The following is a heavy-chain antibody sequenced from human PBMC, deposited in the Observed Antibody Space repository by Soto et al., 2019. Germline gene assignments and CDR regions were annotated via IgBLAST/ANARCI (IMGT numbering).Heavy chain of an antibody. CDR3: ARARAAYYYESSGYYSFDY. CDR1: GGTFSSYA. Sequence: QVQLVQSGAEVKKPGSSVKVSCKASGGTFSSYAISWVRQAPGQGLEWMGGIIPIFGTANYAQKFQGRVTITADESTSTAYMELSRLRSEDTAVYYCARARAAYYYESSGYYSFDYWGQGTLVTVSS. D-gene: IGHD3-22*01. CDR2: IIPIFGTA. J-gene: IGHJ4*02. V-gene: IGHV1-69*01.